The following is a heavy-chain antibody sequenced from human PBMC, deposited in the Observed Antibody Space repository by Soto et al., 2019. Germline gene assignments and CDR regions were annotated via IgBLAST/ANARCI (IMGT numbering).Heavy chain of an antibody. Sequence: QVQLVESGGGVVQPGRSLRLSCAASGFTFSTYGMHWVRQAPGKGLEWVAIIWYDGSNKYYTDSVKGRFTISRDNSKNTLYLQMNSLRAEDTAVYYCARDFSHYFDYWGQGSLVTVSS. CDR2: IWYDGSNK. CDR3: ARDFSHYFDY. J-gene: IGHJ4*02. CDR1: GFTFSTYG. V-gene: IGHV3-33*01.